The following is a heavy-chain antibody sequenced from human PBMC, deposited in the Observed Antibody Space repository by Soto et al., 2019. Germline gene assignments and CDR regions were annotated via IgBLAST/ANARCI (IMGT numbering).Heavy chain of an antibody. CDR1: GYTLAELS. Sequence: ASVKVSCKVSGYTLAELSMHWVRQAPGKGLEWMGVFDPEDGETIYAQKFQGRVTMTEDTSTDTAYMELRSLRSEDTAVYYCATLQNWNYWFHXWGQGTLVTVSX. V-gene: IGHV1-24*01. CDR3: ATLQNWNYWFHX. CDR2: FDPEDGET. J-gene: IGHJ5*02. D-gene: IGHD1-7*01.